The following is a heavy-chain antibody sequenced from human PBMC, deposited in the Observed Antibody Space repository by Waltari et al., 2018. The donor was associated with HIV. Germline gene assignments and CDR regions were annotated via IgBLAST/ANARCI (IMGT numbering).Heavy chain of an antibody. V-gene: IGHV1-24*01. CDR2: FVPEQGKT. D-gene: IGHD2-15*01. CDR1: GYTLSELS. Sequence: QVPLVQSGAEVKKPGASVKVSCKVSGYTLSELSMHWVRQAPGKGLEWMGGFVPEQGKTIDAKNVQGRVTMTEEAATDTAYMELSSLRSEDTAVYYCTTEGLYWRGGTGYSRFDPWGQGTLVTVSS. CDR3: TTEGLYWRGGTGYSRFDP. J-gene: IGHJ5*02.